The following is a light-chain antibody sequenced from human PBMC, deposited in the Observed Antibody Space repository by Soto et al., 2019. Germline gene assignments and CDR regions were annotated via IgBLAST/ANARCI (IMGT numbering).Light chain of an antibody. J-gene: IGLJ2*01. CDR3: VAWDDSLSGPV. CDR1: SSNIGSNY. Sequence: QSVLTQPPSASGTPGQRVTISCSGSSSNIGSNYVYWYQQLPGTAPKLLIYRNNQRPSGVPDRFSGSKSDTSASLAISGLRSEDEADYYCVAWDDSLSGPVFGGGTKVTVL. CDR2: RNN. V-gene: IGLV1-47*01.